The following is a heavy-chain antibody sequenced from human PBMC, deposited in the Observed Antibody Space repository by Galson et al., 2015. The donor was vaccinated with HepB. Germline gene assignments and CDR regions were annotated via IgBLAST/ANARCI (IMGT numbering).Heavy chain of an antibody. CDR2: IIPILGIA. J-gene: IGHJ5*02. CDR3: ARDYSGEITPPYDYIWGSYRT. V-gene: IGHV1-69*10. Sequence: SVKVSCKASGGTFSSYAISWVRQAPGQGLEWMGGIIPILGIANYAQKFQGRVTITADKSTSTAYMELSSLRSEDTAVYYCARDYSGEITPPYDYIWGSYRTWGQGTLVTVSS. D-gene: IGHD3-16*02. CDR1: GGTFSSYA.